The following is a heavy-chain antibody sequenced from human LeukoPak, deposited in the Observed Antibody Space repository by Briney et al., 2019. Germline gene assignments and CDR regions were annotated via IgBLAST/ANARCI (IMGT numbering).Heavy chain of an antibody. V-gene: IGHV3-21*01. Sequence: PGGSLRLSCAASRFTFSSYSMNWVRQAPGKGLEWVSSISSSSYIYYADSVKGRLTTSRDNAKNSLYLQMNSLRAEDTAVHYCATNKGGYFDYWGQGTLVTVSS. J-gene: IGHJ4*02. D-gene: IGHD3-16*01. CDR1: RFTFSSYS. CDR3: ATNKGGYFDY. CDR2: ISSSSYI.